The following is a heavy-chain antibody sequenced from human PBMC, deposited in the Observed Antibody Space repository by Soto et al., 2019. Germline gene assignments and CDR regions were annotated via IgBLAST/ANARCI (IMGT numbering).Heavy chain of an antibody. D-gene: IGHD1-26*01. CDR1: AGFTSRCRGH. J-gene: IGHJ3*02. CDR2: IKYSGTT. CDR3: ARHGITGSYYDAFDI. Sequence: EALRVTYTGSAGFTSRCRGHLCCLRQPPGKGLEWIASIKYSGTTFYNPSLKSRVTLSVDTSKNQFALKLSSVTAAETAVYYCARHGITGSYYDAFDIWGQGTMVT. V-gene: IGHV4-39*01.